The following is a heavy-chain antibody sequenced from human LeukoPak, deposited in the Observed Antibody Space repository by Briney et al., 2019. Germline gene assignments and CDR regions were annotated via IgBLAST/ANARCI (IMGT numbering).Heavy chain of an antibody. J-gene: IGHJ3*02. CDR3: ARDSGYSYGYDAFDI. D-gene: IGHD5-18*01. CDR1: GFTFSSYS. CDR2: ISSSSSYI. Sequence: NPGGSLRLSCAASGFTFSSYSMNWVRQAPGKGLEWVSSISSSSSYIYYADSVKGRFTISRDNSKNTLYLQMNSLRAEDTAVYYCARDSGYSYGYDAFDIWGQGTMVTVSS. V-gene: IGHV3-21*01.